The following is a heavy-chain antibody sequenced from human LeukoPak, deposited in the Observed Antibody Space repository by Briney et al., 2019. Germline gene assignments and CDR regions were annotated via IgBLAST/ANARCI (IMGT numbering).Heavy chain of an antibody. CDR1: GFTVSNNH. J-gene: IGHJ3*02. Sequence: GGSLRLSCVVSGFTVSNNHMSWVRQAPGKGLEWVSVIYNDGSTYYVDSVKGSFTISRDNSKNTLYLQMNTLRAEDTAVYYCAKGVVPAASGAFDIWGQGTMVTVSS. CDR2: IYNDGST. D-gene: IGHD2-2*01. CDR3: AKGVVPAASGAFDI. V-gene: IGHV3-66*01.